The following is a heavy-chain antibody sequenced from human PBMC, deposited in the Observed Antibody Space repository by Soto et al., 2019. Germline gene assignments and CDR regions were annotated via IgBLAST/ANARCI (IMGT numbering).Heavy chain of an antibody. CDR3: ARLITMIVGGRYYYYYGMDV. Sequence: AASVKVSCKASGGTFSSYAISWVRQAPGQGLEWMGGIIPIFGTANYAQKFQGRVTITADESTSTAYMELSSLRSEDTAVYYCARLITMIVGGRYYYYYGMDVWGQGTTVTVSS. D-gene: IGHD3-22*01. V-gene: IGHV1-69*13. CDR2: IIPIFGTA. CDR1: GGTFSSYA. J-gene: IGHJ6*02.